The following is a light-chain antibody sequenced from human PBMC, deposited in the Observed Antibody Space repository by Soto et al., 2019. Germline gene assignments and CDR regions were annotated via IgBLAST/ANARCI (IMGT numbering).Light chain of an antibody. CDR3: SSYTSSSLYV. V-gene: IGLV2-14*01. CDR2: DVN. J-gene: IGLJ1*01. Sequence: QSALTQPASVSWSPGQSITISCTGTNSDAGAYNYVSWYQQHPDKAHKLMNYDVNNRPSGVSNRFSGSKSGNTASLTFSSLQAEDEADYYCSSYTSSSLYVFGTGTKVTVL. CDR1: NSDAGAYNY.